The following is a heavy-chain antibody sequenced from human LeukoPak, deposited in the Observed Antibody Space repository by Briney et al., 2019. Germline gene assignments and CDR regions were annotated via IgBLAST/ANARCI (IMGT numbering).Heavy chain of an antibody. CDR1: GFTFSSYG. J-gene: IGHJ4*02. CDR2: IRYDGSNK. D-gene: IGHD6-19*01. CDR3: AKDSGIAVAGRGLDY. Sequence: GGSLRLSCAASGFTFSSYGMHWVRQAPGKGLEWVAFIRYDGSNKHYADSVKGRFTISRDNSKNTLYLQMNSLRAEDTAVYYCAKDSGIAVAGRGLDYWGQGTLVTVSS. V-gene: IGHV3-30*02.